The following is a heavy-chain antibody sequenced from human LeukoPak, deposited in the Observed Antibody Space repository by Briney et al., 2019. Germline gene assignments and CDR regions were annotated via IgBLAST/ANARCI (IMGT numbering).Heavy chain of an antibody. D-gene: IGHD5-24*01. CDR2: ISGSGDST. CDR3: EHAPARDGYNWNYFDY. CDR1: GFTFSNYA. V-gene: IGHV3-23*01. J-gene: IGHJ4*02. Sequence: GGSLRLSCAASGFTFSNYATGWVRQAPGEGLEWVSSISGSGDSTYYADSVKGRFTISRDNSKNTLYLQMNSLRAEDTATYYCEHAPARDGYNWNYFDYWGQGTLVTVSS.